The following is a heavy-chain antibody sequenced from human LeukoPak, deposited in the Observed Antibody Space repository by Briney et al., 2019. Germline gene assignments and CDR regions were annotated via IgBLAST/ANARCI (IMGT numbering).Heavy chain of an antibody. V-gene: IGHV4-39*07. Sequence: PSETLSLTCTVSGGSISSSSYYWGWIRQPPGKGLEWIGSIYYSGSTYYNPSLKSRVTISVDTSKNQFSLKLSSVTAADTAVYYCAKDPRSFVGRPPDSWGQGTLVTVSS. D-gene: IGHD2-15*01. J-gene: IGHJ4*02. CDR1: GGSISSSSYY. CDR2: IYYSGST. CDR3: AKDPRSFVGRPPDS.